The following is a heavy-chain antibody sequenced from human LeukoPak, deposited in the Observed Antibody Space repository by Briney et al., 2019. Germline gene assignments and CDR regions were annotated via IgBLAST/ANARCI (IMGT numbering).Heavy chain of an antibody. Sequence: PSETLSLTCAVYGGSFSGYYWSWIRQPPGKGLEWIGEINHSGSTNYNPSLKSRVTISVDTSKNQFSLKLSSVTAADTAVYYCARDRLPAKTYYYYYMDVWGKGTTVTVSS. D-gene: IGHD2-2*01. CDR3: ARDRLPAKTYYYYYMDV. CDR1: GGSFSGYY. CDR2: INHSGST. V-gene: IGHV4-34*01. J-gene: IGHJ6*03.